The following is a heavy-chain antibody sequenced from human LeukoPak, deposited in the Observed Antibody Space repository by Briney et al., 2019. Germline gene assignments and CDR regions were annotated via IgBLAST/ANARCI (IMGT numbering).Heavy chain of an antibody. V-gene: IGHV1-46*01. Sequence: ASVKVSCKASGYTFTSYYMHWVRQAPGQGLEWMGIINPSGGSTSYAQKFQGRVTMTRDTSTSTVYMELSSLRSEDTAVYYCARDGASWYPSNWFGPWGQGTLVTVSS. CDR3: ARDGASWYPSNWFGP. CDR1: GYTFTSYY. J-gene: IGHJ5*02. CDR2: INPSGGST. D-gene: IGHD6-13*01.